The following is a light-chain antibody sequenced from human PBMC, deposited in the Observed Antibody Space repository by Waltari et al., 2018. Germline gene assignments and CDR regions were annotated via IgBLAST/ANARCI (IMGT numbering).Light chain of an antibody. J-gene: IGKJ1*01. CDR3: QQYYTTPRT. CDR1: QSILYSSNNKSY. CDR2: WAS. Sequence: DIVMTQSPDCLAVPVGERATINCKSSQSILYSSNNKSYLAWYQPKPGQSPNLLFYWASTGKSGVPDRFSVSGSGTDFTLTITNLQAEDVAVYYCQQYYTTPRTFGPGTKVEIK. V-gene: IGKV4-1*01.